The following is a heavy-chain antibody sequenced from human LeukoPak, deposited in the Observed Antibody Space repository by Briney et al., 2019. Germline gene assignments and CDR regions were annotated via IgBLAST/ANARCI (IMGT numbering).Heavy chain of an antibody. Sequence: SVKVSCKASGGTFSSYAISWVRQAPGQGLEWMGGIIPIFGTANYAQKFQGRVTITADESTSTAYMELRSLRSDDTAVYYCARVIRSGDIVVVPADYWGQGTLVTVSS. J-gene: IGHJ4*02. D-gene: IGHD2-2*01. V-gene: IGHV1-69*01. CDR1: GGTFSSYA. CDR2: IIPIFGTA. CDR3: ARVIRSGDIVVVPADY.